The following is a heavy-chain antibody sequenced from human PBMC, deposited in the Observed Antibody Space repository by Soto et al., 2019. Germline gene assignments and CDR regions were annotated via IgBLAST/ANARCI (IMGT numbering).Heavy chain of an antibody. CDR3: ARGVVVVVAATRSSHYYYMDV. CDR2: INHSGST. CDR1: GGSFSGYY. Sequence: SETLSLTCAVYGGSFSGYYWSWIRQPPGKGLEWIGEINHSGSTNYNPSLKSRVTISVDTSKNQFSLKLSSVTAADTAVYYCARGVVVVVAATRSSHYYYMDVWGKGTTVTVSS. V-gene: IGHV4-34*01. J-gene: IGHJ6*03. D-gene: IGHD2-15*01.